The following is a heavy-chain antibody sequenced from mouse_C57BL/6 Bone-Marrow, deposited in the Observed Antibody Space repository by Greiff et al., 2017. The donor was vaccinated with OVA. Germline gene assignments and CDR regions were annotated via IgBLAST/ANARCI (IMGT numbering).Heavy chain of an antibody. CDR1: GFNIKDDY. J-gene: IGHJ4*01. V-gene: IGHV14-4*01. CDR2: IDPENGDT. Sequence: EVMLVESGAELVRPGASVKLSCTASGFNIKDDYMHWVKQRPEQGLEWIGWIDPENGDTEYASKFQGKATITADTSSNTAYLQLSSLTSEDTAVYYCTPIYYYGSSYGFEAMDYWGQGTSVTVSS. CDR3: TPIYYYGSSYGFEAMDY. D-gene: IGHD1-1*01.